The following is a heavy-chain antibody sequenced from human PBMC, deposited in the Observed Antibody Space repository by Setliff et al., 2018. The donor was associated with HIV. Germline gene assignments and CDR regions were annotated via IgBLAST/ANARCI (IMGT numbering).Heavy chain of an antibody. V-gene: IGHV3-48*03. CDR1: GFSFSIYE. Sequence: LRLSCAASGFSFSIYEMNLVRQVPGKGLEWVAYISSSGSYIYYADSVKGRFAISRDNAKNSIPLQMNSLRAEDTAVYYCARNPRPIAAAGFDLDYWGQGTMVTVSS. CDR3: ARNPRPIAAAGFDLDY. J-gene: IGHJ4*02. D-gene: IGHD6-13*01. CDR2: ISSSGSYI.